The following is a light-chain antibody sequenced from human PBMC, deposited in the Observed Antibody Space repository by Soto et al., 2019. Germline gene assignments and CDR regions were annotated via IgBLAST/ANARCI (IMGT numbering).Light chain of an antibody. CDR1: QSVLHSSHNKNY. J-gene: IGKJ1*01. Sequence: DIVMTQSPDSLAVSLGERATINYKSSQSVLHSSHNKNYLAWYQQKPGQPPKLLIYWASTRKSGVPDRFSGSGSGTDFTLTISSLQAEDVAVYYCQHYYTTPRTFGQGTKVEIK. CDR3: QHYYTTPRT. V-gene: IGKV4-1*01. CDR2: WAS.